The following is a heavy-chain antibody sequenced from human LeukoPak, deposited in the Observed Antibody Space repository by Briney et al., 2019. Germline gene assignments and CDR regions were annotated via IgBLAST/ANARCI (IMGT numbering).Heavy chain of an antibody. CDR1: GFTFSSYA. D-gene: IGHD4-11*01. CDR2: ISGRGGST. CDR3: ARADYNDRYFLDY. Sequence: GGSLRLSCAASGFTFSSYAMGWVRQAPGKGLEWVSAISGRGGSTYYADSVKGRFTISRDNPKNTLYLQLNSLRAEDTAVYYCARADYNDRYFLDYWGQGTLVTVSS. V-gene: IGHV3-23*01. J-gene: IGHJ4*02.